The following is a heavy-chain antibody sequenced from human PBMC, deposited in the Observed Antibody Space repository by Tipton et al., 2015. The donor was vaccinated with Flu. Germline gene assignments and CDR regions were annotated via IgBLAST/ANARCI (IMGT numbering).Heavy chain of an antibody. CDR1: GFTFSNYE. Sequence: SLRLSCAASGFTFSNYEMTWVRQAPGKGLEWVSYISNTGNTIYYADSVKGRVTISRDNAKNSLYLQMNSLRAEDTALYYCARGVSALGQYYFDYWGQGTLVTVSS. D-gene: IGHD2-8*01. V-gene: IGHV3-48*03. CDR3: ARGVSALGQYYFDY. CDR2: ISNTGNTI. J-gene: IGHJ4*02.